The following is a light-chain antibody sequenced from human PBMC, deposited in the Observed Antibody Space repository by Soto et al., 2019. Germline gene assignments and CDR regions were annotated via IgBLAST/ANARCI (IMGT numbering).Light chain of an antibody. CDR3: QQGYSTPRT. Sequence: IQLTQSTSSLSASVGDSVTITCRASQSMSSNLNWYQQKPGKAPKLLIYAASSLQSGVPSRFSGSGSVTDFTLTISSLQPEDVATYYCQQGYSTPRTFGQGTKVDIK. CDR2: AAS. J-gene: IGKJ1*01. V-gene: IGKV1-39*01. CDR1: QSMSSN.